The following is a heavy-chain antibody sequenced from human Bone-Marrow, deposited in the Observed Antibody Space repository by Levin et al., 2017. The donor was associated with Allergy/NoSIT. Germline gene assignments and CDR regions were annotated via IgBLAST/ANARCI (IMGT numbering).Heavy chain of an antibody. D-gene: IGHD3-9*01. Sequence: SQTLSLTCAVYGGSFSGYYWSWIRQPPGKGLEWIGEINHSGSTNYNPSLKSRVTISVDTSKNQFSLKLSSVTAADTAVYYCARATWGFFLTGYFSQFDPWGQGTLVTVSS. CDR3: ARATWGFFLTGYFSQFDP. CDR2: INHSGST. CDR1: GGSFSGYY. J-gene: IGHJ5*02. V-gene: IGHV4-34*01.